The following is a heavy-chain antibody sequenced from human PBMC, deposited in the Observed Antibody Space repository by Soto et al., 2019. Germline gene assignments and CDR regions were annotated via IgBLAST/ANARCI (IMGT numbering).Heavy chain of an antibody. CDR3: ARDHRYAYAFQI. Sequence: QVQLVQSGAEVKKPGSSVNVSCKASGGTFSSYTINWVRQAPGQGLEWMGRIIPILAITNYAQKFQRRVTITVDKSTSTAYMELSSLRSEDSAVYCCARDHRYAYAFQISGQGTMVTVSS. CDR1: GGTFSSYT. CDR2: IIPILAIT. D-gene: IGHD5-12*01. V-gene: IGHV1-69*08. J-gene: IGHJ3*02.